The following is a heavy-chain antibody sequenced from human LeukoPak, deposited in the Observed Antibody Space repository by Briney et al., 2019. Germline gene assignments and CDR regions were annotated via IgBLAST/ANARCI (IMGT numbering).Heavy chain of an antibody. CDR1: GGSFSGYY. D-gene: IGHD3-22*01. CDR3: ARDPSGYFNY. Sequence: SSETLSLTCAVYGGSFSGYYWSWIRQPPGKGLEWIGEINHSGSTNYNPSLKSRVTISVDTSKNQFSLKLSSVTAADTAVYYCARDPSGYFNYWGQGTLATVSS. J-gene: IGHJ4*02. V-gene: IGHV4-34*01. CDR2: INHSGST.